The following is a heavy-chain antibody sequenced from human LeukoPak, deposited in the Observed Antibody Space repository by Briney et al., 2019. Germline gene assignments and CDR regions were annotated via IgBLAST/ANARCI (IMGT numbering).Heavy chain of an antibody. CDR2: ISNSGSTI. CDR1: GITFSDYD. J-gene: IGHJ4*02. V-gene: IGHV3-11*01. D-gene: IGHD1-26*01. Sequence: GGSLRLSCAASGITFSDYDMNWIRQAPGKGLEWISYISNSGSTIFSADSVRGRFAVTRDNAKNPLDLQMDSLRAEDTAVYYCAREAGELHFYYFDYWGQGTLVTVSS. CDR3: AREAGELHFYYFDY.